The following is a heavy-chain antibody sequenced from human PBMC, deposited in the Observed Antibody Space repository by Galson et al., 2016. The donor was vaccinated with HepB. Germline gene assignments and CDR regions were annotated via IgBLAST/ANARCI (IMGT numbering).Heavy chain of an antibody. D-gene: IGHD6-6*01. Sequence: DSVKGRFTISRDNSKNTLYLQMNSLRAEDTAVYYCAKEGPEYSSSSSMDVWGQGTTVTVSS. J-gene: IGHJ6*02. CDR3: AKEGPEYSSSSSMDV. V-gene: IGHV3-30*02.